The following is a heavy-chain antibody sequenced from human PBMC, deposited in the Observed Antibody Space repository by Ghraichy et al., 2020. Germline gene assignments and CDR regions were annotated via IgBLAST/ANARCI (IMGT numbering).Heavy chain of an antibody. CDR3: ARVGSCSGGNCYGFDY. J-gene: IGHJ4*02. D-gene: IGHD2-15*01. V-gene: IGHV3-74*01. CDR1: GFTFSSYW. CDR2: INSDGSST. Sequence: GGSLRLSCAASGFTFSSYWMHWVRQAPGKGLVWVSRINSDGSSTSYADSVKGRFTISRDNAKNTLYLQMNSLRAEDTAVYYCARVGSCSGGNCYGFDYWGQGILVTVSS.